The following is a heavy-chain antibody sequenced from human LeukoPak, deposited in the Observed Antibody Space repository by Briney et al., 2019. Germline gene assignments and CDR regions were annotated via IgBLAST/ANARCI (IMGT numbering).Heavy chain of an antibody. CDR1: GGTFSSYA. D-gene: IGHD3-10*01. Sequence: GASVKVSCKASGGTFSSYAISWVRQAPGQGLEWMGGIIPIFGTANYAQKFQGRVTITADESTSTAYMELSSLRSEDTAVYYCARGVSRLRFGSYYFDYWGQGTLVTVSS. CDR3: ARGVSRLRFGSYYFDY. V-gene: IGHV1-69*13. CDR2: IIPIFGTA. J-gene: IGHJ4*02.